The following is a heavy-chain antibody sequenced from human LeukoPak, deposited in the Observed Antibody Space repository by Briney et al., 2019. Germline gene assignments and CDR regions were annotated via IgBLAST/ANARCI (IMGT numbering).Heavy chain of an antibody. Sequence: GGSLRLSCAASGFTFSSYSMNWVRQAPGEGLEWVSSISSSSSYIYYADSVKGRFTISRDNAKNSLYLQMNSLRAEDTAVYYCARDWWGIVGAPDYWGQGTLVTVSS. CDR2: ISSSSSYI. CDR1: GFTFSSYS. J-gene: IGHJ4*02. D-gene: IGHD1-26*01. V-gene: IGHV3-21*01. CDR3: ARDWWGIVGAPDY.